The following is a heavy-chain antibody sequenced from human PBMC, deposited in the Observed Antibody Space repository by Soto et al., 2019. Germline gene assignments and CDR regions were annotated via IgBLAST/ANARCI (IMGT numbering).Heavy chain of an antibody. D-gene: IGHD2-15*01. CDR3: AKDRIVVVVAAPLAFDI. J-gene: IGHJ3*02. V-gene: IGHV3-23*01. CDR2: ISGSGGST. Sequence: VGSLRLSCAASGFTFSSYAMSWARQAPGKGLEWVSAISGSGGSTYYADSVKGRFTISRDNSKNTLYLQMNSLRAEDTAVYYCAKDRIVVVVAAPLAFDIWGQGTMVTVSS. CDR1: GFTFSSYA.